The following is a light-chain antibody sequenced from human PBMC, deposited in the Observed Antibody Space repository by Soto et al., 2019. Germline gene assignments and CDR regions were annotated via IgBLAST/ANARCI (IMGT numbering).Light chain of an antibody. Sequence: DIQMTQSPSSLSASVGDSVTITCRTSQHVDRYLSWYQQIPGRAHTLLIYSASSLVSGVPPRFRGSASGTEFTLSISSLQREDFATYFCQQSSNIPWTFGQGTKVEMK. J-gene: IGKJ1*01. CDR3: QQSSNIPWT. V-gene: IGKV1-39*01. CDR2: SAS. CDR1: QHVDRY.